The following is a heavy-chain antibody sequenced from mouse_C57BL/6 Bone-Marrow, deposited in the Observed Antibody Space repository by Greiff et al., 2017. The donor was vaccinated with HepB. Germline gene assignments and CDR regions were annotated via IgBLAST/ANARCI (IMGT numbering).Heavy chain of an antibody. CDR2: IDPENGDT. Sequence: VQLQQPGAELVRPGASVKLSCTASGFNIKDDYMHWVKQRPEQGLEWIGWIDPENGDTEYASKFQGKATITADTSSNTAYLQLSSLTSEDTAVYYCTTNDGKGYYAMDYWGQGTSVTVSS. J-gene: IGHJ4*01. CDR1: GFNIKDDY. CDR3: TTNDGKGYYAMDY. V-gene: IGHV14-4*01. D-gene: IGHD2-3*01.